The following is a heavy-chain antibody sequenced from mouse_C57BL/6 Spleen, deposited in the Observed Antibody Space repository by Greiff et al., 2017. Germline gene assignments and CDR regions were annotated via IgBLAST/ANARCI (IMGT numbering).Heavy chain of an antibody. CDR2: IDPSDSYT. CDR1: GYTFTSYW. J-gene: IGHJ2*01. V-gene: IGHV1-69*01. Sequence: QVQLQQPGAELVMPGASVKLSCKASGYTFTSYWMHWVKQRPGQGLEWIGEIDPSDSYTNYNQKFQGKSTLTVDKSSSTAYMQLSSLTSEDSAVYYSARGGRYGYDYGCDYWGQGTTLTVSS. D-gene: IGHD2-4*01. CDR3: ARGGRYGYDYGCDY.